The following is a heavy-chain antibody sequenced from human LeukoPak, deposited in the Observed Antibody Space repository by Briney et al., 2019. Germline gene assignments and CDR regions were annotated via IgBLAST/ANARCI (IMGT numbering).Heavy chain of an antibody. CDR3: AKVRDPTTWSLNY. Sequence: GGSLRLSCAASGFTFNLAWMTWVRQAPGKGLEWVGRIKSKGSGGTTDYAAPVKGRFTISRDDSENMLYLQMDSLKIEDTGIYYCAKVRDPTTWSLNYWGQGTLVIVSS. V-gene: IGHV3-15*01. D-gene: IGHD3-9*01. J-gene: IGHJ4*02. CDR2: IKSKGSGGTT. CDR1: GFTFNLAW.